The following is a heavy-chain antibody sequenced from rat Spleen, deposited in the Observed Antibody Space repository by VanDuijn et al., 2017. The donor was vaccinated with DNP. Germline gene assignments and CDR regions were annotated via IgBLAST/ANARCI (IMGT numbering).Heavy chain of an antibody. CDR1: GFNFNDYW. Sequence: EVKLVESGGGLVQPGRSLKLSCAASGFNFNDYWMGWVRQAPGKGLEWVASINTDGGSTYYPGSVKGRFTISRDNAEDTVYLQMNSLRSEDTATYYCAKEHHGYNYHYYYAMDAWGQGTSVTVSS. CDR2: INTDGGST. D-gene: IGHD1-4*01. J-gene: IGHJ4*01. V-gene: IGHV5-58*01. CDR3: AKEHHGYNYHYYYAMDA.